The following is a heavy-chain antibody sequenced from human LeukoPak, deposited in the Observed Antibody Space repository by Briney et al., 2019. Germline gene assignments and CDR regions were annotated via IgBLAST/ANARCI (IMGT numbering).Heavy chain of an antibody. CDR3: AGGIGAVDLIDY. Sequence: PGRSLRLSCAASGFTFRSYGMHWVRQAPGKGLEWVAVVWYDGGNKYYGDSVKGRVTISRDNSKNTLYLQMNSLRVDDTAVYYCAGGIGAVDLIDYWGQGTLVTVSS. J-gene: IGHJ4*02. CDR2: VWYDGGNK. CDR1: GFTFRSYG. D-gene: IGHD6-19*01. V-gene: IGHV3-33*01.